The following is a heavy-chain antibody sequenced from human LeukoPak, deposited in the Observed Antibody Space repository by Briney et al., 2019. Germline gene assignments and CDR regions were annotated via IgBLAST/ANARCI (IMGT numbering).Heavy chain of an antibody. CDR1: GFTFKNYA. D-gene: IGHD3-10*01. CDR2: IGHDGSDP. Sequence: GGSLRLSCAASGFTFKNYAMSWVRQAPGKVLEWVSAIGHDGSDPKYADSVKGRFTISRDNSKNTLYLQMNSLRAEDTAVYYCAKDEGDYGSGSYNYFDYWGQGTLVTVSS. CDR3: AKDEGDYGSGSYNYFDY. J-gene: IGHJ4*02. V-gene: IGHV3-23*01.